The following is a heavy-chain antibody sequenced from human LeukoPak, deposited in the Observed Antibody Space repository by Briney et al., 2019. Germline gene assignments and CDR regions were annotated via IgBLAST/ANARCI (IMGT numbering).Heavy chain of an antibody. CDR1: GFTFSSYS. CDR2: ISSSSSSI. V-gene: IGHV3-21*01. Sequence: KPGGSLRLSCAASGFTFSSYSMNWVRQAPGKGLEWVSSISSSSSSIYYADSVKGRFTIPRDNAKNSLYLQMNSLRAEDTAVYYCARASGDIVETATMGSYWGQGTLVTVSS. J-gene: IGHJ4*02. D-gene: IGHD5-18*01. CDR3: ARASGDIVETATMGSY.